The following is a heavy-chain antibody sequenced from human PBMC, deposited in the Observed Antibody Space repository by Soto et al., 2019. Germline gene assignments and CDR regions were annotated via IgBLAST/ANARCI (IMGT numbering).Heavy chain of an antibody. CDR2: ISSSGSTI. J-gene: IGHJ3*02. Sequence: GGSLRLSCAASGFTFSSNEMNWVRQAPGKGLEWVSYISSSGSTIYYADSVKGRFTISRDNAKNSLYLQVNSLRAEDTAVYYCARDGNYYDSSGYYYYSDAFDIWGQGTMVTVSS. D-gene: IGHD3-22*01. V-gene: IGHV3-48*03. CDR3: ARDGNYYDSSGYYYYSDAFDI. CDR1: GFTFSSNE.